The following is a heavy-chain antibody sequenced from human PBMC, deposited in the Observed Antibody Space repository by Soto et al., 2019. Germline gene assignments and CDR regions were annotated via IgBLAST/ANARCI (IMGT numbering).Heavy chain of an antibody. CDR3: AHALYCSGGSCSLYNWFDP. Sequence: QITLKESGPTLVKPTQTLTLTCTFSGFSLSTSGVGVGWIRQPPGKALEWLALIYWDDDKRYSPSLKSRLTITKDTSKNHVVLTMTNMDPVDTATYYCAHALYCSGGSCSLYNWFDPWGQGTLVTVSS. D-gene: IGHD2-15*01. CDR1: GFSLSTSGVG. V-gene: IGHV2-5*02. J-gene: IGHJ5*02. CDR2: IYWDDDK.